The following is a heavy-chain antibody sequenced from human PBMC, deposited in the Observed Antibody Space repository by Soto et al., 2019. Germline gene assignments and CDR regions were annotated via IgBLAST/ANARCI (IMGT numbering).Heavy chain of an antibody. V-gene: IGHV1-69*01. CDR3: AHDTSGYYFCSFDN. CDR2: FIPIFGTT. Sequence: QVQLVQSGAEVKRPGSSLKVSCKASGGSIKNFAISWVRQAPGQGPEWMGGFIPIFGTTYYAQKFQGRVTIIADESTSTLNMELRALTSEDTAVYYCAHDTSGYYFCSFDNWGQGTLVTVS. CDR1: GGSIKNFA. D-gene: IGHD3-22*01. J-gene: IGHJ4*02.